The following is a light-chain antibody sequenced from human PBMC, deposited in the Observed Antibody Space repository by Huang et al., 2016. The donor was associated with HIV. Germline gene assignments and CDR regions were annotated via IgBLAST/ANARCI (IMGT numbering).Light chain of an antibody. CDR3: MQVLQTPRT. J-gene: IGKJ1*01. V-gene: IGKV2-28*01. CDR2: LGS. Sequence: DIVMTQSPLSLPVTPGEPASISCRSSQSLIHSNGNNYLDWYLQKPGQSPQLLIYLGSTRASGVPDRFSGGGAGTYFTLNISRVEAEDVGIYYCMQVLQTPRTFGQGTKVEI. CDR1: QSLIHSNGNNY.